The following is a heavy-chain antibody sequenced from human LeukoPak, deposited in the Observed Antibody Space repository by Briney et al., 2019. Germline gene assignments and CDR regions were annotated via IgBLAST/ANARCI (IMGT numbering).Heavy chain of an antibody. Sequence: GRSLRLSCAAAGFTFSSYSMNWVRQAPGKGLEWVSSISSSSSYIYYADSVKGRFTISRDNAKNSLYLQMNSLRAEDTAVYYCARGGQDYGDYVASPVDYWGQGTLVTVSS. CDR3: ARGGQDYGDYVASPVDY. V-gene: IGHV3-21*01. J-gene: IGHJ4*02. D-gene: IGHD4-17*01. CDR2: ISSSSSYI. CDR1: GFTFSSYS.